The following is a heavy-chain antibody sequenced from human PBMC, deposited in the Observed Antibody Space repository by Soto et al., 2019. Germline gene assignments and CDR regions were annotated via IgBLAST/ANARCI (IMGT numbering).Heavy chain of an antibody. CDR1: GFTFSNAW. Sequence: GGSLRLSCAASGFTFSNAWMSWVRQAPGKGLEWVGRIKSKTDGGTTDYAAPVKGRFTISRDDSKNTLYLQMNSLKTEDTAVYYCTAPHYDILTGYPYWGQGTLVTSPQ. CDR2: IKSKTDGGTT. CDR3: TAPHYDILTGYPY. V-gene: IGHV3-15*01. J-gene: IGHJ4*02. D-gene: IGHD3-9*01.